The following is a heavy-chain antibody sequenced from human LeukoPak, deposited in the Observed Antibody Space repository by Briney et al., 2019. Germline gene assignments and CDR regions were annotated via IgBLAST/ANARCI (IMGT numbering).Heavy chain of an antibody. Sequence: ASVKVSCKASGYTFTGYYMHWVRQAPGRGLEWMGWINPNSYGTNYAQKFQGRVTITTDESTSTAYMELSSLRSEDTAVYYCARDHLEYSSSFAFDPWGQGTLVTVSS. CDR1: GYTFTGYY. J-gene: IGHJ5*02. CDR3: ARDHLEYSSSFAFDP. V-gene: IGHV1-2*02. CDR2: INPNSYGT. D-gene: IGHD6-6*01.